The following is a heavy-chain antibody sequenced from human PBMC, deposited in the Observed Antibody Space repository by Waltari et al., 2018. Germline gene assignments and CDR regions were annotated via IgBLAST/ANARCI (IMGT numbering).Heavy chain of an antibody. CDR2: IYTSGST. CDR3: ARDGVGYCSSTSCLYYYYYYMDV. Sequence: QVQLQESGPGLVKPSETLSLTCTVSGGSISSYYWSWIRQPAGKGLEWIGRIYTSGSTNYNPSLKSRVTMSVDTSKNQFSLKLSSVNAADTAVYYCARDGVGYCSSTSCLYYYYYYMDVWGKGTTVTISS. V-gene: IGHV4-4*07. J-gene: IGHJ6*03. CDR1: GGSISSYY. D-gene: IGHD2-2*01.